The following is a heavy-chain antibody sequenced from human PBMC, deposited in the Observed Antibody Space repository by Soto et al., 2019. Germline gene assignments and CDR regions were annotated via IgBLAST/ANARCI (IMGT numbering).Heavy chain of an antibody. CDR3: ARDIGDS. Sequence: EVQLVESGGGLVQPGGSLRLSCAASGFTFSNYWMNWVRQAPGKGLEWVANTNQDGSEKHYVDSVKGRFTISRDNAKQSLYLQMNSLRAEDTAVYYCARDIGDSWGQGILVTVSS. CDR2: TNQDGSEK. J-gene: IGHJ4*02. V-gene: IGHV3-7*01. CDR1: GFTFSNYW.